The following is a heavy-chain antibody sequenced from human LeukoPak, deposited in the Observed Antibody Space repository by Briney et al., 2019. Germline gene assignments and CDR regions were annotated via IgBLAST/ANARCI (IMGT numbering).Heavy chain of an antibody. CDR3: ARVRDAAMAPPGYFDY. J-gene: IGHJ4*02. D-gene: IGHD5-18*01. Sequence: PSETLSLTCTVSGGSFSSYYWSWIRQPPGKGLEWIGEINHSGSTNYNPSLKSRVTISVDTSKNQFSLKLSSVTAADTAVYYCARVRDAAMAPPGYFDYWGQGTLVTVSS. V-gene: IGHV4-34*01. CDR1: GGSFSSYY. CDR2: INHSGST.